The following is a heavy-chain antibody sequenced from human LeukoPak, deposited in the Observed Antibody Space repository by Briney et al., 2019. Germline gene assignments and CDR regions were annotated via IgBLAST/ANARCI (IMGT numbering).Heavy chain of an antibody. CDR2: IYYSGST. Sequence: KPSETLSLICTVSGGSISSSSYYWGWIRQPPGKGLEWIGSIYYSGSTYYNPSLKSRVTISVDTSKNQFSLKLSSVTAADTAVYYCARLGYSSGWYYFDYWGQGTLVTVSS. J-gene: IGHJ4*02. V-gene: IGHV4-39*01. CDR3: ARLGYSSGWYYFDY. D-gene: IGHD6-19*01. CDR1: GGSISSSSYY.